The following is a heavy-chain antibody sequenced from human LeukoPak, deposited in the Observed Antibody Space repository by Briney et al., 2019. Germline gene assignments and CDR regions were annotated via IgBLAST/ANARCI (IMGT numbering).Heavy chain of an antibody. J-gene: IGHJ6*03. D-gene: IGHD3-16*01. CDR1: RFTFSSYR. Sequence: PGGSLRLSCAASRFTFSSYRINRLLPAPGQELVGLFYISSSGSYIYYADSVNGGFTISRDNAKNSLYLQMNSLRAEDTAVYYCARVGPWVNPDYYYYYMDVWGKGTTVTVSS. V-gene: IGHV3-21*01. CDR2: ISSSGSYI. CDR3: ARVGPWVNPDYYYYYMDV.